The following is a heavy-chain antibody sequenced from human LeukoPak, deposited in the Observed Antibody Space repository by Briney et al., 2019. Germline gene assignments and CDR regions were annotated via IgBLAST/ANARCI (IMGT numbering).Heavy chain of an antibody. CDR3: AKEPDYGDYFDY. CDR2: IWYDGSNK. V-gene: IGHV3-33*06. Sequence: GGSLRLSCAASGFTFSSYGMHWVRQAPGKGLEWVAVIWYDGSNKYYADSVKGRFTISRDNSKNTLYLQTNSLRAEDTAVYYCAKEPDYGDYFDYWGQGTLVTVSS. CDR1: GFTFSSYG. D-gene: IGHD4-17*01. J-gene: IGHJ4*02.